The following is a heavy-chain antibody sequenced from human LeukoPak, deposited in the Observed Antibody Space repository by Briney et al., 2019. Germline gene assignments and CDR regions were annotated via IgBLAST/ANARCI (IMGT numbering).Heavy chain of an antibody. CDR1: GYTFTGYY. CDR3: AREGGSRRAFDI. J-gene: IGHJ3*02. V-gene: IGHV1-2*02. D-gene: IGHD1-26*01. Sequence: ASVKVSCKASGYTFTGYYMHWVRQAPGQGVEWMGWINPNSGGTNYAQKFQGRVTMTRDTSISTAYMELSRLRSDDTAVYYCAREGGSRRAFDIWGQGTMVTVSS. CDR2: INPNSGGT.